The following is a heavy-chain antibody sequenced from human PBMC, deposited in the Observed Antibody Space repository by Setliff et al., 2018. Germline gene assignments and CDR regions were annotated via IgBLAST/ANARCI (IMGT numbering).Heavy chain of an antibody. Sequence: PSETLSLTCRVSGGSISSGNYYWGLIRQPPGKGLERVATIYYSGSTYSNPSLKSRLIISVDAPDNQFSVKLSSVTAADTAVYYCARHKSNGSGSYPSLYMDVWGKGTTVTVSS. J-gene: IGHJ6*03. D-gene: IGHD3-10*01. CDR1: GGSISSGNYY. CDR3: ARHKSNGSGSYPSLYMDV. CDR2: IYYSGST. V-gene: IGHV4-39*01.